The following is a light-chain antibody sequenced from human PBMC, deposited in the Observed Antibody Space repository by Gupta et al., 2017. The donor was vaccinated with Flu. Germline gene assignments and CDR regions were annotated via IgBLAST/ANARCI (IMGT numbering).Light chain of an antibody. CDR1: QLINTN. CDR2: DAS. CDR3: QLRSNWVA. Sequence: EIVLTQSPPTLSLSPGERATLSCRASQLINTNLAWFQQKPGQAPRLLIFDASNRATGIPARFSGSGSGTDFTLTISSLEPEDFAVYYCQLRSNWVAFGGGTRVEI. J-gene: IGKJ4*01. V-gene: IGKV3-11*01.